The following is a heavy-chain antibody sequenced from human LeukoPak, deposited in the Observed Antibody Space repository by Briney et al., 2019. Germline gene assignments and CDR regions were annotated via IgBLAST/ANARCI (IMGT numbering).Heavy chain of an antibody. CDR2: IWYDGSNK. V-gene: IGHV3-33*06. Sequence: GGSLRLSCAASGFTFSSHGMHWVRQAPGKGLEWVAVIWYDGSNKYYADSVKGRFTISRDNSKNTLYLQMNSLRAEDTAVYYCAKDLVAVAGTGDYWGQGTLVTVSS. J-gene: IGHJ4*02. CDR1: GFTFSSHG. CDR3: AKDLVAVAGTGDY. D-gene: IGHD6-19*01.